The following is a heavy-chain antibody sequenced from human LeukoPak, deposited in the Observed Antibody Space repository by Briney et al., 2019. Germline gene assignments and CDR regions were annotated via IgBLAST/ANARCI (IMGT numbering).Heavy chain of an antibody. D-gene: IGHD6-19*01. J-gene: IGHJ4*02. Sequence: PSETLSLTCTVSGDSTSGYYWMWIRQTPEKGLEWIGYVHFSGGTKYNPSLSSRVTISIDPSKNQFSLTLRSVSAADTGVYYCARETPGAGHFDNWGQGTLVTVSS. CDR3: ARETPGAGHFDN. CDR2: VHFSGGT. V-gene: IGHV4-59*01. CDR1: GDSTSGYY.